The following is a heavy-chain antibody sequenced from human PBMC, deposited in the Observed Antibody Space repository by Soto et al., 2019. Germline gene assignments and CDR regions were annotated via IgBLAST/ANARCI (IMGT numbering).Heavy chain of an antibody. CDR3: AKVKGAGDYAIDH. J-gene: IGHJ4*02. CDR2: ISGSGGST. CDR1: GFTFSSYT. V-gene: IGHV3-23*01. Sequence: EVQLLESGGGLVQPGGSLRLSCAASGFTFSSYTMSWVRQAPGKGLEWVSAISGSGGSTYYADSVKGRFTISRDNSKNTLYLQMNSLRAEDTAVYYCAKVKGAGDYAIDHWGQGTLVTVSS. D-gene: IGHD4-17*01.